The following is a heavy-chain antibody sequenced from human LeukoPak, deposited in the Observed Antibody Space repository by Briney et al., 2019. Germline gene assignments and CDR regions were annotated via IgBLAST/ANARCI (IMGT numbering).Heavy chain of an antibody. V-gene: IGHV4-59*08. CDR2: IYYSGST. CDR1: GGSINSYY. CDR3: ARLASGSYGPLTPFDY. Sequence: ASETLSLTCTVSGGSINSYYWSWIRQPPGKGLEWIGDIYYSGSTNYNPSLKSRVTISVDTSKNQFSLRLSSVTAADTAVYYSARLASGSYGPLTPFDYWGQGTLVTVSS. J-gene: IGHJ4*02. D-gene: IGHD1-26*01.